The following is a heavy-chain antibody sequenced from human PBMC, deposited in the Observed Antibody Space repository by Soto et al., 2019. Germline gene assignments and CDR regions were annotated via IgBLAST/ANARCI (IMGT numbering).Heavy chain of an antibody. V-gene: IGHV3-30-3*01. Sequence: QVQLVESGGGVVQPGRSLRLSCVASGFTFFNDAMHWVRQTPGKGLEWVAVISYDGSNKYYAESLKGRFTISRDNSKNTLSLQMNSLRGEDTAVYYCARDPPLRRVAITNSRATLVGFLGRMDVWGQGTTVTVS. CDR2: ISYDGSNK. CDR3: ARDPPLRRVAITNSRATLVGFLGRMDV. D-gene: IGHD3-10*01. J-gene: IGHJ6*02. CDR1: GFTFFNDA.